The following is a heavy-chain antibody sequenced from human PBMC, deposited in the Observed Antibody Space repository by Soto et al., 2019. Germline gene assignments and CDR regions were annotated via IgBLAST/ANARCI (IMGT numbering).Heavy chain of an antibody. Sequence: QVQLVESGGGLVRPGGSLRLPCAASGFTFSDDYMSWVRQAPGKGLEWLSYMSSGGGSKYYADSVKGRFTISRDNAKNSLYLQMNSLRVEDTAVYYCARASSPRDPWLDYWGQGTLVTVSA. CDR1: GFTFSDDY. J-gene: IGHJ4*02. V-gene: IGHV3-11*01. D-gene: IGHD5-18*01. CDR3: ARASSPRDPWLDY. CDR2: MSSGGGSK.